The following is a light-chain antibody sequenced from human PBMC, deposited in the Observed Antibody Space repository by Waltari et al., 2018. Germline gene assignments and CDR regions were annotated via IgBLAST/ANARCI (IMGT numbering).Light chain of an antibody. CDR1: QRVTSGY. CDR3: QHYGTSLIT. V-gene: IGKV3-20*01. Sequence: EIVLTQSPGTLSLSPGERATLSCRASQRVTSGYLAWYSQKPGQTPRLLIYGASTRATGTPDRFRGSGSGTDFTLTISRLEPEDFAVFYCQHYGTSLITFGQGTRLDIK. J-gene: IGKJ5*01. CDR2: GAS.